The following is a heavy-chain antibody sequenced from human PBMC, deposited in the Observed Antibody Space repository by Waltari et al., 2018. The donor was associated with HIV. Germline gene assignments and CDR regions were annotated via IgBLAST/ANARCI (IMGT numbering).Heavy chain of an antibody. D-gene: IGHD5-18*01. Sequence: QLQLQESGPGLVKPSETLSLTCTVSGGPIRSSSYYWGWVRQPPGKGLEWIGSIYYSGSTYYNPSLKSRVTISVDTSKNQFSLKLSSVTAADTAVYYCARQRSSYGNYWGQGTLVTVSS. J-gene: IGHJ4*02. CDR1: GGPIRSSSYY. CDR2: IYYSGST. CDR3: ARQRSSYGNY. V-gene: IGHV4-39*01.